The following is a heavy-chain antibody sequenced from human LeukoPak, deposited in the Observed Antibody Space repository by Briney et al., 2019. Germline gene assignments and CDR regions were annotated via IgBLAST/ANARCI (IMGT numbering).Heavy chain of an antibody. Sequence: LPGGSLRLSCAASGFTFSNYAMNWVRQAPGKGLEWVSTIINSGGSTYYADSVKGRFTISRDSSKNTLYLQMNSLRDEDTAVYYCAKDIYGDYGGLDYWGQGTLVTVSS. V-gene: IGHV3-23*01. D-gene: IGHD4-17*01. CDR1: GFTFSNYA. CDR2: IINSGGST. J-gene: IGHJ4*02. CDR3: AKDIYGDYGGLDY.